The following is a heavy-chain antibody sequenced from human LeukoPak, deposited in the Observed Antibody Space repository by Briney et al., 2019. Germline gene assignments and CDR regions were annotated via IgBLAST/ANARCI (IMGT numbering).Heavy chain of an antibody. J-gene: IGHJ4*02. D-gene: IGHD5-12*01. Sequence: GASVKVSCKASGYTFTGYYMHWVRQAPGQGLEWMGWINPNSGGTKYAQKFQGRVTMTTDTSITTAYMELTRLRSDDTAVYYCANWAATIRNFNYWGQGTLVTVSS. V-gene: IGHV1-2*02. CDR3: ANWAATIRNFNY. CDR2: INPNSGGT. CDR1: GYTFTGYY.